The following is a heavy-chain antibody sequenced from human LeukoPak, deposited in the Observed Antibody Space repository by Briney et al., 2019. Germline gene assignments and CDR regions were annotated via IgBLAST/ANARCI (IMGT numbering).Heavy chain of an antibody. CDR2: XXXXGNT. V-gene: IGHV4-30-4*01. CDR3: ARXNNDYGGKKAFDY. J-gene: IGHJ4*02. CDR1: GXXXRXGDXX. Sequence: SQTLSLTCAVSGXXXRXGDXXXXXXRQPXXXXXXXXGXXXXXGNTXYNPSXKSRVSISVDTSKNQFSLKLSSVTAADTAVYYCARXNNDYGGKKAFDYWGQGTLVTVSS. D-gene: IGHD4-23*01.